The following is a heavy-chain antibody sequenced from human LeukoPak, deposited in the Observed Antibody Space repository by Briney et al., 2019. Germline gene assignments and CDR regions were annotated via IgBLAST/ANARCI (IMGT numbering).Heavy chain of an antibody. V-gene: IGHV4-4*07. Sequence: PSETLSLTCTVSGGSISSYYWSWIRQPAGKGLEWIGRIYTSGSTNYNPSLKSRVTMSVDTSKNQFSLKLSSVTAADTAVYYCAREGRGVVAAIRKPFDYWGQGTLATVSS. CDR1: GGSISSYY. J-gene: IGHJ4*02. D-gene: IGHD2-15*01. CDR3: AREGRGVVAAIRKPFDY. CDR2: IYTSGST.